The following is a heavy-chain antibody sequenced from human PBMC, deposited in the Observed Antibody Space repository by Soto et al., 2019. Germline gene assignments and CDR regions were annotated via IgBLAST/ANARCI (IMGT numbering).Heavy chain of an antibody. J-gene: IGHJ5*02. CDR3: ARTRFLEWLSNNWFDP. Sequence: SETLSLTCTVSGGSVSSGSYYWSWIRQPPGKGLEWIGYIYYSGSTNYNPSLKSRVTISVDTSKNQFSLKLSSVTAADTAVYYCARTRFLEWLSNNWFDPWGQGTLVTVSS. D-gene: IGHD3-3*01. V-gene: IGHV4-61*01. CDR2: IYYSGST. CDR1: GGSVSSGSYY.